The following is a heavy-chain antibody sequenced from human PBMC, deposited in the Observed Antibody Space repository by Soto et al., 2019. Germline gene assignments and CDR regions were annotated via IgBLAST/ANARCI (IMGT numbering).Heavy chain of an antibody. CDR2: VYWDDDH. D-gene: IGHD2-21*01. CDR1: GFSLSTSGVG. CDR3: AREIYSSTYFDS. Sequence: QITLKESGPTVVRPTQTLTLTCTFSGFSLSTSGVGVGWVRQPPGKALEWLALVYWDDDHRYSPSLKTRLTITKDTSKNQVVLTMTTLDFADTATYYCAREIYSSTYFDSWGQGVLVTVSS. V-gene: IGHV2-5*02. J-gene: IGHJ4*02.